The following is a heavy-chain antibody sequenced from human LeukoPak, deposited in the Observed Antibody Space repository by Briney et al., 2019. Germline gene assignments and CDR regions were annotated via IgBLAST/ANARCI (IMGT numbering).Heavy chain of an antibody. J-gene: IGHJ4*02. D-gene: IGHD6-13*01. Sequence: NSGESLKISCKGSGYSFTSYWIGWVRQMPGKGLEWMGIIYPGDSDTRYSPSFQGQVTISADKSISTAYLQWSSLKASDTAMYYCARDSGRYSSSWSYFDYWGQGTLVTVSS. CDR3: ARDSGRYSSSWSYFDY. CDR2: IYPGDSDT. V-gene: IGHV5-51*01. CDR1: GYSFTSYW.